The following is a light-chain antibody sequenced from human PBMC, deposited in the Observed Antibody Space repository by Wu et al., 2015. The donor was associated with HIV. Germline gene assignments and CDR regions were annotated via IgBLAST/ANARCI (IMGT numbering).Light chain of an antibody. Sequence: EIVLTQSPGTLSLSPGERATLSCRASQTVTTTFLAWFQQKPGQAPRLLIYATSNRDTGVPERFSGSGSGTDFTLTISSLEPDDIATYYCQQYNRYPPAFGQGTKLEI. V-gene: IGKV3-20*01. CDR1: QTVTTTF. J-gene: IGKJ2*01. CDR2: ATS. CDR3: QQYNRYPPA.